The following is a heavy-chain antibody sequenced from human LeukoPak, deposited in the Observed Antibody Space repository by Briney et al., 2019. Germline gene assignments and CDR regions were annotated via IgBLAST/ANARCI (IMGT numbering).Heavy chain of an antibody. CDR1: GFTFSSYG. CDR2: INWNGGST. J-gene: IGHJ4*02. V-gene: IGHV3-20*04. CDR3: ARVVTVTTLNYFDY. Sequence: GGSLRLSCAASGFTFSSYGMSWVRQAPGKGLDWVSGINWNGGSTGYADSVKGRFTISRDNAKNSLYLQMNSLRAEDTALYYCARVVTVTTLNYFDYWGQGTLVTVSS. D-gene: IGHD4-17*01.